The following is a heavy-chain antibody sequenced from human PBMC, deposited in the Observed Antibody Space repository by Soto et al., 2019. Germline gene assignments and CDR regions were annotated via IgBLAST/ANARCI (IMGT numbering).Heavy chain of an antibody. J-gene: IGHJ4*02. CDR1: GSTFTTLS. CDR3: ASQYCGDYCSAEY. CDR2: INAGNGYT. V-gene: IGHV1-3*01. D-gene: IGHD2-21*02. Sequence: QVQLEQSGAEVRRSGASVKVSCKASGSTFTTLSMHWVRQAPGQRLEWMGYINAGNGYTKYSQNFQGRVTITRDTLSSTAYMELSSLRSEDTAVYYCASQYCGDYCSAEYRVQGTLVTVSS.